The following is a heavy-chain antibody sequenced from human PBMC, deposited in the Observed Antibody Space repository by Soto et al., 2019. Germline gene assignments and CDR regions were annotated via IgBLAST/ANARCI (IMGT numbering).Heavy chain of an antibody. CDR3: ATLNALRLVDPHRDQLLLQY. Sequence: DSVKVSCKVSGYTLTELSMHWVRQAPGKGLEWMGGFDPEDGETIYAQKFQGRVTMTEDTSTDTAYMELSSLRSEDTAVYYCATLNALRLVDPHRDQLLLQYWGQVNLVTVSS. J-gene: IGHJ4*02. CDR1: GYTLTELS. V-gene: IGHV1-24*01. CDR2: FDPEDGET. D-gene: IGHD2-2*01.